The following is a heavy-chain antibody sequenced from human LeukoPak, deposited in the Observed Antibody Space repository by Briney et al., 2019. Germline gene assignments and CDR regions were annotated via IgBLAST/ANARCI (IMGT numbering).Heavy chain of an antibody. Sequence: PSETLSLTCTVSGGSISSGGYYWSWIRQHPGKGLEWIGYIYYIGSTYYNPSLESRVTISVDTSKNQFSLKVTSVTAADTAVYYCARMGIGVDYWGQGTLVTVSS. CDR3: ARMGIGVDY. D-gene: IGHD2-21*01. J-gene: IGHJ4*02. V-gene: IGHV4-31*03. CDR1: GGSISSGGYY. CDR2: IYYIGST.